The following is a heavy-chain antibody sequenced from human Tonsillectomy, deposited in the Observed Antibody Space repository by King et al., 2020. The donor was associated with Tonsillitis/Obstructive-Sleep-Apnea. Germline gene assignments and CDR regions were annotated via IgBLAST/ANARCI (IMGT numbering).Heavy chain of an antibody. CDR1: GGSFSGNY. J-gene: IGHJ6*03. CDR3: ARSLPDPFYYYMDV. V-gene: IGHV4-34*01. D-gene: IGHD1-14*01. Sequence: VQLQQWGAGLLKPSETLSLTCAVYGGSFSGNYWSLIRQPPGKGLEWIGEINHSGSTNYNPSLKSRVSISVETSQNQFSLKLSFLTAADTALFYCARSLPDPFYYYMDVWGKGTTVTVSS. CDR2: INHSGST.